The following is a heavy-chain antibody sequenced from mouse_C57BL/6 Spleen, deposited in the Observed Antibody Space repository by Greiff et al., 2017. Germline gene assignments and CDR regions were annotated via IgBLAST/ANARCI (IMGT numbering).Heavy chain of an antibody. V-gene: IGHV1-26*01. CDR3: ARAMVTPSYRIDY. Sequence: EVQLQQSGPELVKPGASVKISCKASGYTFTDYYMNWVQQTHGKSLEWIGAINPNNGGTSYNQRVKGKVTFTVDKSSSTAYMELRSLTSEDSAVYYCARAMVTPSYRIDYWGQGTSVTVSS. D-gene: IGHD2-2*01. CDR2: INPNNGGT. CDR1: GYTFTDYY. J-gene: IGHJ4*01.